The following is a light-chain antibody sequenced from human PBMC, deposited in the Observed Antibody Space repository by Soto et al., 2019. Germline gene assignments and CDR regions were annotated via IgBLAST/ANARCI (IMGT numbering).Light chain of an antibody. CDR2: GAS. CDR1: ESVSSN. V-gene: IGKV3-15*01. CDR3: QQYNNWPPIT. J-gene: IGKJ5*01. Sequence: EVVMTQSPATLSVSPGERATLSCRASESVSSNLAWYQQRPGQAPRLVIYGASTRATGIPARFSGIGSGTEFTLTISSLQSEDFAVYYCQQYNNWPPITFGQGTRLEIK.